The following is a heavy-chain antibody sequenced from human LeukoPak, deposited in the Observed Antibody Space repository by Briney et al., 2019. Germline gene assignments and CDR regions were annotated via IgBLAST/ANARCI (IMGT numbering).Heavy chain of an antibody. CDR1: GYTFTGYY. CDR3: ASNLYYYDSSGYYHGAFDI. J-gene: IGHJ3*02. Sequence: ASVKVSCKASGYTFTGYYMHWVRQAPGQGLEWMGWINPNSGGTNYAQKFQGRVTMTRDTSISTAYMELSRLRSDDTAVYYCASNLYYYDSSGYYHGAFDIWGQGTMVTVSS. V-gene: IGHV1-2*02. CDR2: INPNSGGT. D-gene: IGHD3-22*01.